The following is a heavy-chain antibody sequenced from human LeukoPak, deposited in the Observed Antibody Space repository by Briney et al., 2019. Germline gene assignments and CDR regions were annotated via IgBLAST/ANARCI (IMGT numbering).Heavy chain of an antibody. V-gene: IGHV3-48*01. D-gene: IGHD6-6*01. J-gene: IGHJ5*02. CDR1: GFTFSSYS. CDR2: ISSSSSTI. CDR3: ARVSSSVVDP. Sequence: PGGSLRLSCAASGFTFSSYSMNWVRQAPGKGLEWVSYISSSSSTIYYADSVKGRFTISRDNAKNSLYLQMNSLRAEDTAVYYCARVSSSVVDPWGQGTLVTVSS.